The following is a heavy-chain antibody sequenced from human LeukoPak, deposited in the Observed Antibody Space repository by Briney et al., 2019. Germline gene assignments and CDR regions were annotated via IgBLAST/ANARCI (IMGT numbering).Heavy chain of an antibody. V-gene: IGHV4-59*01. Sequence: SETLSLTCTVSGGSISGYYWSWIRQPPGKGLEWIGHIYDSGSTTYNPSLKSRVTMSVDTSKNQFSLNLSSVTAADTAVYYCARGRIGGPRAPFDYWGQGTLVTVSS. CDR2: IYDSGST. CDR3: ARGRIGGPRAPFDY. D-gene: IGHD2-15*01. J-gene: IGHJ4*02. CDR1: GGSISGYY.